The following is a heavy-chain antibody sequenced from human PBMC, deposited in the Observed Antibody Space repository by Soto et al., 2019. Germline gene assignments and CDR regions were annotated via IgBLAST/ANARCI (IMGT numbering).Heavy chain of an antibody. V-gene: IGHV4-30-4*01. CDR3: ARTTPSNYDFWSGLAFDI. CDR1: GGSLSSDEYY. J-gene: IGHJ3*02. Sequence: SETRSVTCNVSGGSLSSDEYYWSWIRQPTGKGLEWIGYIYHSGSSYYNPSLKSRVTISVDTSKNQFSLKLSSVTAADTAVYYCARTTPSNYDFWSGLAFDIWGQGTMVTVSS. CDR2: IYHSGSS. D-gene: IGHD3-3*01.